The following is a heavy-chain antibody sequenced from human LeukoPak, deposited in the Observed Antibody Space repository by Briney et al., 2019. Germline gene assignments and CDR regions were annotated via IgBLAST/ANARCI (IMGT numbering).Heavy chain of an antibody. D-gene: IGHD1-26*01. Sequence: GGSLRLSCAASGFTFSRYTMDWVRQAPGKGLEWVSHISTSGSAMYYADSVKGRFTISRDNAKDSLYLQMNSLRDEDTAVYYCASSGSYRFDYWGQGTLVTVSS. J-gene: IGHJ4*02. CDR3: ASSGSYRFDY. CDR2: ISTSGSAM. CDR1: GFTFSRYT. V-gene: IGHV3-48*02.